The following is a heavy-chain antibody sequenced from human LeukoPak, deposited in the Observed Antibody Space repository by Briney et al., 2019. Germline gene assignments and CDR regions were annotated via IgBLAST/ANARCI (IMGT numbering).Heavy chain of an antibody. J-gene: IGHJ4*02. D-gene: IGHD1-26*01. CDR3: ARGAIGSGNVDY. CDR1: DDSITSSNYY. V-gene: IGHV4-39*07. CDR2: IYYSGST. Sequence: SETLSLTCTVSDDSITSSNYYWGWIRQPPGKGLEWIGSIYYSGSTYYNPSLKSRVTISVDTSKNQFSLKLSSVTAADTAVYYCARGAIGSGNVDYWGQGTLVTVSS.